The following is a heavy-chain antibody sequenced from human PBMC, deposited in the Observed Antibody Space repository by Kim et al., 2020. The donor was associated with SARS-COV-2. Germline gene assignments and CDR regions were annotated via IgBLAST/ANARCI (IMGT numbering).Heavy chain of an antibody. J-gene: IGHJ4*02. CDR2: NK. CDR3: AKIGSSRDY. Sequence: NKYYADSVKGRFTISRDNSKNTLYLQMNSLRAEDTAVYYCAKIGSSRDYWGQGTLVTVSS. V-gene: IGHV3-30*02.